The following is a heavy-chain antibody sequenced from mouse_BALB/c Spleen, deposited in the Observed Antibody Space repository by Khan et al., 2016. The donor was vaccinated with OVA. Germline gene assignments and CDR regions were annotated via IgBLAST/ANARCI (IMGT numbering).Heavy chain of an antibody. CDR3: TRRHITYYWFAY. Sequence: EVELVESGGGLVQPGGSRKLSCAASGFTFSNFGMHWVRQAPEKGLEWVAYISSGSNTIYYTDTVKGRFTISRDNPKNTLFLQMTSLRSEDTAIYYCTRRHITYYWFAYWGQGTLVTVSA. CDR1: GFTFSNFG. V-gene: IGHV5-17*02. J-gene: IGHJ3*01. D-gene: IGHD2-10*01. CDR2: ISSGSNTI.